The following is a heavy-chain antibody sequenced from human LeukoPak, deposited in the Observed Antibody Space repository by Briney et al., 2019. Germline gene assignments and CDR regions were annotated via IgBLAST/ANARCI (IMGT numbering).Heavy chain of an antibody. J-gene: IGHJ4*02. V-gene: IGHV3-48*01. CDR1: GFTFDTYS. Sequence: GGSLRLSCAASGFTFDTYSMNWVRQAPGKGLEWVSYINGHSDAIYYADSAKGRFTISRDNAKNSLYLQMNSLRAEDTAVYYCARDLPSGYSIDYWGQGTLVTVSS. D-gene: IGHD2-15*01. CDR2: INGHSDAI. CDR3: ARDLPSGYSIDY.